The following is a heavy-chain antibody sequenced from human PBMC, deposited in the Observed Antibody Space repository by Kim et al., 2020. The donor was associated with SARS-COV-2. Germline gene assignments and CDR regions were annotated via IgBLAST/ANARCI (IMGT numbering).Heavy chain of an antibody. D-gene: IGHD1-26*01. CDR2: IYYSGST. CDR3: ARRNLSGRFDY. CDR1: GGSISSSSYY. Sequence: SETLSLTCTVSGGSISSSSYYWGWIRQPPGKGLEWIGSIYYSGSTYYNPSLKSRVTISVDTSKNQFSLKLSSVTAADTAVYYCARRNLSGRFDYWGQGTLVTVSS. V-gene: IGHV4-39*01. J-gene: IGHJ4*02.